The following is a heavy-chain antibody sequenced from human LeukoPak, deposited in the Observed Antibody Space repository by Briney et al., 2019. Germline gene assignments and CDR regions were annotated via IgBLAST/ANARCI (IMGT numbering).Heavy chain of an antibody. J-gene: IGHJ6*03. CDR2: IIPIFGTA. CDR3: ARGPHYYGSGSYAPYYYYYMDV. CDR1: GGTFSSYA. Sequence: ASVKVSCKASGGTFSSYAISWVRQAPGQGLEWMGGIIPIFGTANYAQKFQGRVTITTDESTSTAYMELSSLRSEDTAVYYCARGPHYYGSGSYAPYYYYYMDVWGKGTTVTVSS. V-gene: IGHV1-69*05. D-gene: IGHD3-10*01.